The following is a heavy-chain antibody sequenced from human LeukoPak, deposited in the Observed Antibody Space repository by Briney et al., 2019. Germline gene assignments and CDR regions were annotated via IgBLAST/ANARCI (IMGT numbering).Heavy chain of an antibody. V-gene: IGHV1-24*01. D-gene: IGHD2-2*01. CDR2: FDPEDGET. CDR1: GYTLTGLC. CDR3: ATWGDIVVVPAAIQDY. Sequence: ASVKVSCKVSGYTLTGLCIHWVRQAPGKGLEWMGGFDPEDGETIYAQKFQGRVTMTEDTSTDTAYMELSSLRSDDTAVYYCATWGDIVVVPAAIQDYWGQGTLVTVSS. J-gene: IGHJ4*02.